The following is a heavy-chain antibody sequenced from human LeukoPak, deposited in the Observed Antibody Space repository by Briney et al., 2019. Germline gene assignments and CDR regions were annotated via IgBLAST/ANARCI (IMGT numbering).Heavy chain of an antibody. CDR1: GFTFSDSV. Sequence: GGSLKLSCYVSGFTFSDSVIHWVRHAAGKGLEWVGRIRSKTKSGETAYAASVKGRFTISRDDSKDTAYLQMNSLKPEDTALYYCTSPAHDFDIWSGYYSLWGHGTQVTVSS. CDR2: IRSKTKSGET. V-gene: IGHV3-73*01. J-gene: IGHJ4*01. CDR3: TSPAHDFDIWSGYYSL. D-gene: IGHD3-3*01.